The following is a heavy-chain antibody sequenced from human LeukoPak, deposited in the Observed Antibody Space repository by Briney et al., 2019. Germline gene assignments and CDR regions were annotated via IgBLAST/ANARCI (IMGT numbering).Heavy chain of an antibody. CDR1: GGSISSYY. CDR3: ARTTEGGYTYDYFYYYYMDV. Sequence: SETLSLTCTVSGGSISSYYWSWIRQPPGKGLEWIGYIYYSGSTNYNPSLKSRVTISVDKSKNQFSLKLSSVTAADTAVYFCARTTEGGYTYDYFYYYYMDVWGKGTTVIISS. V-gene: IGHV4-59*01. D-gene: IGHD5-18*01. J-gene: IGHJ6*03. CDR2: IYYSGST.